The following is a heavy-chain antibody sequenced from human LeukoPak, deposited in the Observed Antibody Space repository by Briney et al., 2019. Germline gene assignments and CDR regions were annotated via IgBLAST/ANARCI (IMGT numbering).Heavy chain of an antibody. CDR3: ARDGPMTTPIDY. D-gene: IGHD4-11*01. Sequence: ASVKVSCKASGYTFTSYDINWVRQATGQGLEWMGWMNPNSGNTGYAQKFQGRVAMTRNTSITTAYMELSSLRSEDTAVYYCARDGPMTTPIDYWGQGTLVTVSS. J-gene: IGHJ4*02. V-gene: IGHV1-8*01. CDR2: MNPNSGNT. CDR1: GYTFTSYD.